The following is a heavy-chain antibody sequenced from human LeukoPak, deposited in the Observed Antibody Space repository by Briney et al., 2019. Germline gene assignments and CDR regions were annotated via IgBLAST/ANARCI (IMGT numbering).Heavy chain of an antibody. D-gene: IGHD3-22*01. V-gene: IGHV2-5*02. Sequence: SGPTLVKPTQTLTLTCTFSGFSLTTSGVGVGWIRNPPGKALEWLGLINWDDQKVYSPSLQSRLSITKDTSKNQVVLPMTNVDPVDTATYYCAHRRDSSGYHYRWWFAPWGQGTLVTVSS. CDR1: GFSLTTSGVG. J-gene: IGHJ5*02. CDR3: AHRRDSSGYHYRWWFAP. CDR2: INWDDQK.